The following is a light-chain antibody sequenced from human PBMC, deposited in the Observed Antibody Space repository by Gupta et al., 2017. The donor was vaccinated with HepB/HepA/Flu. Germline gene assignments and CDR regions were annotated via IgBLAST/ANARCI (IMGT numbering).Light chain of an antibody. CDR2: RAS. V-gene: IGKV3-15*01. Sequence: EIVMTQSPATLSLSPGERVTLSCRASQSVNSNVAWYQQKPGQAPSLLIYRASTRATGIPARFSGSGSGTEFTLTISSLQSEYFAVYYCQQYNNWPVTFGQGTKVEIK. CDR3: QQYNNWPVT. J-gene: IGKJ1*01. CDR1: QSVNSN.